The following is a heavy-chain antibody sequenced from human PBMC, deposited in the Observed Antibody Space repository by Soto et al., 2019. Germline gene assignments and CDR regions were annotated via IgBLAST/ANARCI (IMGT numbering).Heavy chain of an antibody. Sequence: GGSLRLSCAAFGFDFNKYAMTWVRQAPGKGLQWVSSITSNGDSTYYADSVKGRLTTSRDNSKNTLYLQMNSLRADDTAVFYCAKDSPSYTTSPFYFDSWGQGTLVTVSS. J-gene: IGHJ4*02. V-gene: IGHV3-23*01. D-gene: IGHD2-2*02. CDR2: ITSNGDST. CDR1: GFDFNKYA. CDR3: AKDSPSYTTSPFYFDS.